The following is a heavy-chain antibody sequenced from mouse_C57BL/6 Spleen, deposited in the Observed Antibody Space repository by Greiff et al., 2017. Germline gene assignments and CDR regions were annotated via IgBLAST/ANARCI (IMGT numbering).Heavy chain of an antibody. CDR1: GFNIKDDY. Sequence: EVQLQQSGAELVRPGASVKLSCTASGFNIKDDYMHWVKQRPEQGLEWIGWIDPENGDTEYASKFQGKATITADTSSNTAYLQLSSLTSEDTAVYYCTAGGNYRVPYAMDYWGQGTSVTVSS. D-gene: IGHD2-1*01. CDR2: IDPENGDT. CDR3: TAGGNYRVPYAMDY. J-gene: IGHJ4*01. V-gene: IGHV14-4*01.